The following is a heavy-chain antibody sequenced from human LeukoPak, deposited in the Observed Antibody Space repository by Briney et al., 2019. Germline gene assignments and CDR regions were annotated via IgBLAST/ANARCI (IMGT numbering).Heavy chain of an antibody. CDR3: ARARSFALGGYYYGMDV. Sequence: GASVKVSCKASGYTFTSYGISWVRQAPGQGLEWMGGIIPIFGTANYAQKFQGRVTITADESTSTAYMELSSLRSEDTAVYYCARARSFALGGYYYGMDVWGKGTTVTVSS. D-gene: IGHD3-16*01. CDR1: GYTFTSYG. J-gene: IGHJ6*04. CDR2: IIPIFGTA. V-gene: IGHV1-69*13.